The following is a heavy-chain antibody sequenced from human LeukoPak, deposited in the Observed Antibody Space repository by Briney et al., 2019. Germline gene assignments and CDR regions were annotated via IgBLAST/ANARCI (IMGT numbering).Heavy chain of an antibody. D-gene: IGHD1-14*01. CDR2: ISYDGTNK. V-gene: IGHV3-30*04. J-gene: IGHJ4*02. Sequence: PGGSLRLSCAASGFTFSSYAMHWVRQAPGKGLEWVAVISYDGTNKYYADSVKGRFTISRDNSKNTLYLQMNSLRPDDTAVYYCARSGGTSWYWGQGTLVTVSS. CDR3: ARSGGTSWY. CDR1: GFTFSSYA.